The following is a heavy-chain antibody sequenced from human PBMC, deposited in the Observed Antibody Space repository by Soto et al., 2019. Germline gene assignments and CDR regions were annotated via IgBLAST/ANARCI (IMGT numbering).Heavy chain of an antibody. CDR2: IYPGDSDT. CDR3: ARRGAVSSFYYYGMDV. J-gene: IGHJ6*02. V-gene: IGHV5-51*01. CDR1: GYSFTSYW. D-gene: IGHD6-6*01. Sequence: ESLKISCKGSGYSFTSYWIGWVRQMPGKGLEWMGIIYPGDSDTRYSPSFQGQVTISADKSISTAYLQWSSLKASDTAMYYCARRGAVSSFYYYGMDVWGQGTTVTVSS.